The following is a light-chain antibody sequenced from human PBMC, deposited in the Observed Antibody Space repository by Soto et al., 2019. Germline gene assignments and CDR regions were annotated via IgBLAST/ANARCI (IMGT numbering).Light chain of an antibody. CDR1: QSISSS. V-gene: IGKV3-11*01. CDR3: QQRKSWPLT. Sequence: EIVSTQSPATLPLSPGERATLSCRASQSISSSLAWYQQRAGQAPRLLIYDASNRATGIPAKFSGSGSETDFTLTISFLEPEDFAVYYCQQRKSWPLTFGGGTRIEIK. CDR2: DAS. J-gene: IGKJ4*01.